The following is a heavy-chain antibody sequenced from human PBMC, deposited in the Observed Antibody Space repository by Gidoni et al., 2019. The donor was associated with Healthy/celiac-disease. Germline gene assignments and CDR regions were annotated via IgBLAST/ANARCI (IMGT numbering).Heavy chain of an antibody. J-gene: IGHJ4*02. CDR3: ARYEGSSWTSFDY. CDR1: GFTFSDYY. D-gene: IGHD6-13*01. V-gene: IGHV3-11*05. CDR2: ISSSSSYT. Sequence: QVQLVESGGGLVTPGGSLRLSCAASGFTFSDYYMSWIRQAPGKGLEWVSYISSSSSYTNYADSVKGRFTISRDNAKNSLYLQMNSRRAEDTAVYYWARYEGSSWTSFDYWGQGTLVTVSS.